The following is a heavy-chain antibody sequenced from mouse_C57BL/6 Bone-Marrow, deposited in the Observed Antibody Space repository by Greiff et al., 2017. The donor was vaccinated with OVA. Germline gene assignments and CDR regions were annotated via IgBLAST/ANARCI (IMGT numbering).Heavy chain of an antibody. D-gene: IGHD3-2*02. CDR2: IYPRSGNT. CDR1: GYTFTSYG. Sequence: VQLQQSGAELARPGASVQLSCKASGYTFTSYGISWVKQRTGQGLEWIGEIYPRSGNTYYNEEFKGKATLTADKSSSTAYMELRSLTSEDSAVYFGARRSAGYGFAYWGQGTLVTVSA. CDR3: ARRSAGYGFAY. V-gene: IGHV1-81*01. J-gene: IGHJ3*01.